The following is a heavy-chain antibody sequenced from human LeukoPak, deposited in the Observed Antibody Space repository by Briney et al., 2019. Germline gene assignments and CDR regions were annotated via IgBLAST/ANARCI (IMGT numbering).Heavy chain of an antibody. D-gene: IGHD6-19*01. Sequence: PGGSLRLSCAASGFTFSSYSMNWVRQAPGKGLEWVSSISGSSSYIYYADSVKGRFTISRDNAKNSLYLQMNSLRAEDTAVYYCARDPRVAGTYDAFDIWGQGTMVTVSS. V-gene: IGHV3-21*01. CDR2: ISGSSSYI. CDR3: ARDPRVAGTYDAFDI. CDR1: GFTFSSYS. J-gene: IGHJ3*02.